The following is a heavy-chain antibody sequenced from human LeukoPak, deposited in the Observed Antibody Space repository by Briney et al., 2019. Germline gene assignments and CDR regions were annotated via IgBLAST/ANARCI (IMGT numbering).Heavy chain of an antibody. CDR1: GYTFTSYY. Sequence: ASVKVSCKASGYTFTSYYMHWVRQAPGQGLEWMGIISPSGGSTSYAQKFQDRVTMTRDTSTSTVYMELSSLRSEDTAVYYCARALLAEVVVPAAPEDYWGQGTLVTVSS. D-gene: IGHD2-2*01. V-gene: IGHV1-46*01. CDR2: ISPSGGST. J-gene: IGHJ4*02. CDR3: ARALLAEVVVPAAPEDY.